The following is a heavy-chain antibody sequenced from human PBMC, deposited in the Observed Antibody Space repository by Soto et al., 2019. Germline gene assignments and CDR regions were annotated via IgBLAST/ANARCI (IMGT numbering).Heavy chain of an antibody. CDR2: ISYDGSNK. CDR1: GFTFSSYG. J-gene: IGHJ6*02. CDR3: AKQNYDILTGYYTLYYYYGMDV. Sequence: PGGSLRLSCAASGFTFSSYGMHWVRQAPGKGLEWVAVISYDGSNKYYADSVKGRFTISRDNSKNTLYLQMNSLRAEDTAVYYCAKQNYDILTGYYTLYYYYGMDVWGQGTTVTVSS. V-gene: IGHV3-30*18. D-gene: IGHD3-9*01.